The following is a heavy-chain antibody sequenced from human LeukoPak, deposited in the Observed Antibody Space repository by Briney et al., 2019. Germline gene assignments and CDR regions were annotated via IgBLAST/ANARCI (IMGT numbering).Heavy chain of an antibody. CDR2: IYYSGST. D-gene: IGHD2-21*01. CDR3: ARTQNYCGGDCYLFDY. Sequence: TLSLTCTVSGGSISSGDYYWSWIRQTPGKGLEWIGYIYYSGSTYYNPSLKSRVTISVDTSKNQFSLKLSSVTAADTAVYYCARTQNYCGGDCYLFDYWGQGTLVTVSS. CDR1: GGSISSGDYY. J-gene: IGHJ4*02. V-gene: IGHV4-30-4*08.